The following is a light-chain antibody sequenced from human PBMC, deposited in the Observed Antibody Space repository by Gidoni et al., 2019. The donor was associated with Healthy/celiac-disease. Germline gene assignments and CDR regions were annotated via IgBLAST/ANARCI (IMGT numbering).Light chain of an antibody. CDR3: QQSYSTPRIT. J-gene: IGKJ5*01. CDR1: QSISSY. CDR2: AAS. V-gene: IGKV1-39*01. Sequence: DIEMTQAPSSLSASVGDRVTITCRASQSISSYLNWSQQKPGKAPKLLIYAASSLQSGFPSRFSGSGSGTDFTLTISSLQPEDFATYYCQQSYSTPRITFGQGTRLEIK.